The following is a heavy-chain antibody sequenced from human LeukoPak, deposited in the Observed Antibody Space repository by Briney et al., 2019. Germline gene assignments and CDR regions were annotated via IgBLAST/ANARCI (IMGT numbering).Heavy chain of an antibody. D-gene: IGHD3-10*01. CDR2: INSNTGTP. V-gene: IGHV7-4-1*02. CDR1: GYTFSNPA. Sequence: GASVKVSCKASGYTFSNPAMNWVRQAPGQGLEWMGWINSNTGTPTYAQGFTGRFVFSLDTSVSTAYLQISSLKAEDTAVYYCARRSMVQHLDVWGKGTTVTVSS. J-gene: IGHJ6*04. CDR3: ARRSMVQHLDV.